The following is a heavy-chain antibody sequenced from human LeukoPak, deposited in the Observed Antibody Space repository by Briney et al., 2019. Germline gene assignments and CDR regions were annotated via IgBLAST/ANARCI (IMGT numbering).Heavy chain of an antibody. Sequence: GGSLRLSCAASGFTFSSYAMSWVRQAPGKGLEWVSAISGSGGSTYYADSVKGRFTISRDNSKNTLYLQMNSLRAEDTAVYYCAKVPFYCSGGSCYPSGYFQHWGQGTLVTVSS. V-gene: IGHV3-23*01. J-gene: IGHJ1*01. CDR1: GFTFSSYA. CDR3: AKVPFYCSGGSCYPSGYFQH. CDR2: ISGSGGST. D-gene: IGHD2-15*01.